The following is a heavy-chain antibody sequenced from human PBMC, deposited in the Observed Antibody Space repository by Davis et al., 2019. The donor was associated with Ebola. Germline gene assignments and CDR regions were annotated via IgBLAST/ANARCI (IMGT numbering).Heavy chain of an antibody. CDR1: GGSISSSNW. D-gene: IGHD3-22*01. Sequence: SETLSLTCAVSGGSISSSNWWSWIRQPPGKGLEWIGAINHSGSSKYNPSLKSRVTISVDTSKNQFSLKLSSVTAADTAVYYCASRRSSYYYDSSGYWTGYYFDYWGQGTLVTVSS. J-gene: IGHJ4*02. CDR3: ASRRSSYYYDSSGYWTGYYFDY. CDR2: INHSGSS. V-gene: IGHV4-4*02.